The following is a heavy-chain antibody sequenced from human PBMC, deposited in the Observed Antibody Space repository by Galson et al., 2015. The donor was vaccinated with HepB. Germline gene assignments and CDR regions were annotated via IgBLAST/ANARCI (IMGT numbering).Heavy chain of an antibody. J-gene: IGHJ6*02. D-gene: IGHD2-2*03. V-gene: IGHV5-51*01. CDR2: IYPDDSDT. CDR1: GSSFGNNW. CDR3: ARLDRFVDV. Sequence: QSGAEVKKAGESLKISCTGSGSSFGNNWIGWVRQMPGKGLEWMGSIYPDDSDTRYSPSFQGQVTISVDKSINTAYLLWSSLKSSDTAMYYCARLDRFVDVWGQGTTVTVSS.